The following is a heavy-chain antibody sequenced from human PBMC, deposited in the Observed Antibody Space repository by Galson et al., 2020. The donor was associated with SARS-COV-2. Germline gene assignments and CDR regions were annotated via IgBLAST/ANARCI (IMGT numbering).Heavy chain of an antibody. Sequence: GESLKISCAASGFAVSSNYVNWVRQAPGKGLEWVSVIYSGGFTSYADSVRGRFTISRDNSKNTLYLQMNSLRADDTAVYYCARGGGGSWFGEVFYWGQGTLVTVSS. J-gene: IGHJ4*02. CDR2: IYSGGFT. D-gene: IGHD3-10*01. CDR3: ARGGGGSWFGEVFY. CDR1: GFAVSSNY. V-gene: IGHV3-53*01.